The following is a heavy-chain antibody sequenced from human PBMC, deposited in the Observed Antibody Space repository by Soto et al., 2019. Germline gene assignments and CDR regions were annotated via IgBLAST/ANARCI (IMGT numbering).Heavy chain of an antibody. J-gene: IGHJ5*02. Sequence: SVKVSCTASGCTFSIYTISWVRQAPGQGLEWMGRIIPILGIANYAQKFQGRVTITADKSTSTAYMELSSLRSEDTAVYYCARDASNYDFWSGYSWFDPWGQGTLVTVSS. CDR1: GCTFSIYT. CDR3: ARDASNYDFWSGYSWFDP. CDR2: IIPILGIA. V-gene: IGHV1-69*04. D-gene: IGHD3-3*01.